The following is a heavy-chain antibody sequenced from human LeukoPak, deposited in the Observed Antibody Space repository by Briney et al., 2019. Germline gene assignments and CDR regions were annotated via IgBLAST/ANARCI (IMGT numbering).Heavy chain of an antibody. CDR1: GGSISSGGYY. CDR2: IYYSGST. J-gene: IGHJ4*02. Sequence: SETLSLTCTVSGGSISSGGYYWSWIRQHPGKGLEWIGYIYYSGSTYYNPSLKSRVTISVDTSKNQFSLKLSSVTAADTAVYYCARVDGCSSTSCYLKGRFDYWGQGTLVTVSS. D-gene: IGHD2-2*01. V-gene: IGHV4-31*03. CDR3: ARVDGCSSTSCYLKGRFDY.